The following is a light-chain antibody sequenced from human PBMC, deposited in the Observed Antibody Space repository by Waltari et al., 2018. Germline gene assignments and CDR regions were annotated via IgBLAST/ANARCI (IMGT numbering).Light chain of an antibody. CDR1: QRVSSN. V-gene: IGKV3-15*01. J-gene: IGKJ2*01. CDR3: QQFGA. Sequence: EIVMTQSPATLSVSPGERATLSCRASQRVSSNLAWYQQKPGQAPRLLIYGASTRATGIPARFSGSGSGTEFTLTLSCLQSEDFAVYYCQQFGAFGQGTKLEIK. CDR2: GAS.